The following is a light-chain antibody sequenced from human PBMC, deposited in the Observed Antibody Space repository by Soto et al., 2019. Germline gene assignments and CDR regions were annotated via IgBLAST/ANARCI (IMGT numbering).Light chain of an antibody. Sequence: DIQMTQSPSSLSASVGDRVTITCRASQSISSYLNWYQQKPGKAPKLLIYAASSLQSGVPSRFSGSGSGTDFTLTISRPEPEDFAVYYCQQYGSSVTFGQGTKVDIK. CDR2: AAS. V-gene: IGKV1-39*01. CDR3: QQYGSSVT. CDR1: QSISSY. J-gene: IGKJ1*01.